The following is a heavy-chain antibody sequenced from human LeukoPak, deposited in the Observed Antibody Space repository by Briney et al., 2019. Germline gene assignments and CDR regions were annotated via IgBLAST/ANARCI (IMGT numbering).Heavy chain of an antibody. CDR3: ARGRDGYNFLNRGEYYYFDY. CDR2: IYTSEST. V-gene: IGHV4-61*02. CDR1: GGSISSGTYY. D-gene: IGHD5-24*01. Sequence: SETLSLTCTVSGGSISSGTYYWTWIRQPAGEGLEWIGRIYTSESTNYNPSLNSRATISIDKSENQFSVRLSSVTAADTAVYYCARGRDGYNFLNRGEYYYFDYWGQGTLVTVSS. J-gene: IGHJ4*02.